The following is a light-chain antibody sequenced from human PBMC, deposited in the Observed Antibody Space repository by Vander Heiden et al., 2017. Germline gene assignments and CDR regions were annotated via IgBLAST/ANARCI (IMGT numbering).Light chain of an antibody. CDR2: WAS. V-gene: IGKV4-1*01. J-gene: IGKJ2*01. CDR1: QSVLYSSNNKNY. CDR3: QQYDSTPPYT. Sequence: DIVMTQSPDSLAVSLGERATINCKSSQSVLYSSNNKNYLAWYQQKPGQPPKLLIYWASTRESGVPDRFSGSGSGTDSTLTISSLQAEDVAVYYCQQYDSTPPYTFGQGTKLEIK.